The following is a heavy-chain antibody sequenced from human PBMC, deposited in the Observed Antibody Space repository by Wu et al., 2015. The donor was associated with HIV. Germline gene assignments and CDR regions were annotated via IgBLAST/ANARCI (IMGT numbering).Heavy chain of an antibody. J-gene: IGHJ4*02. V-gene: IGHV1-69*05. CDR1: GGTFSYSA. CDR2: IIPIFGTA. CDR3: ARDGAVAGTPSYFDY. D-gene: IGHD6-19*01. Sequence: QAQLVQSGAEVKKPGSSVKVSCKASGGTFSYSAIAWVRQAPGQGLEWMGRIIPIFGTANYAQKFQGRVTITTDESTSTAYMELSSLRSEDTAVYYCARDGAVAGTPSYFDYWGQGNAGHRLL.